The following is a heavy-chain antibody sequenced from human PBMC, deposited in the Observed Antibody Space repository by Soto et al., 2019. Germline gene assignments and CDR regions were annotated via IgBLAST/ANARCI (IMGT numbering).Heavy chain of an antibody. Sequence: LSLTCAVSAYSISSGYYWGWIRQPPGKGREWIGIIYHSGSTYYNPSLRSRVSISLDTSKNQFSLKLSSVTAADTAMYYCARGLEYYGMDVWGQGTTVTVSS. CDR3: ARGLEYYGMDV. CDR1: AYSISSGYY. CDR2: IYHSGST. J-gene: IGHJ6*02. V-gene: IGHV4-38-2*01. D-gene: IGHD3-3*01.